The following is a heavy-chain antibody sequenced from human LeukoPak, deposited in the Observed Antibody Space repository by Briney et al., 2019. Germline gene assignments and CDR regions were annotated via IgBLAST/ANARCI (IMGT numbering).Heavy chain of an antibody. CDR3: GIDYYGSGSPDY. CDR2: IIPIFGTA. V-gene: IGHV1-69*13. CDR1: GGTFSSYA. D-gene: IGHD3-10*01. J-gene: IGHJ4*02. Sequence: SVKVSCKASGGTFSSYAISWMRQAPGQGLEWMGGIIPIFGTANYAQRFQGRVTITADESTRKADMELSSLRSEDNALYYCGIDYYGSGSPDYWGQGTLVNVSS.